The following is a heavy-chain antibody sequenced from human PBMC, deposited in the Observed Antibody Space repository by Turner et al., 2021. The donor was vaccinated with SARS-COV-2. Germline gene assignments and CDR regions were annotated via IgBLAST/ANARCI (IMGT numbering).Heavy chain of an antibody. CDR1: GFTVSSNY. D-gene: IGHD3-22*01. Sequence: EVQLVESGGGLVQPGGSLRLSCAASGFTVSSNYMNWVRQAPGKGLEWVSVIYSGGSTFYADSVKGRFTISRDNSKNMVYLQMNSLRAEDTAVYYCARLDDSGHWGAFDIWGQGTMVTVSS. CDR2: IYSGGST. V-gene: IGHV3-66*04. CDR3: ARLDDSGHWGAFDI. J-gene: IGHJ3*02.